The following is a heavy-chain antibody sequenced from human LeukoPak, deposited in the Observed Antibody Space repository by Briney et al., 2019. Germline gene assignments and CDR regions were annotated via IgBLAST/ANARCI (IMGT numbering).Heavy chain of an antibody. Sequence: GGSLRLSCTASGFSFSSPGMNWVRQAPGKGLEWVSSINGKSTFKVYADSVKGRFTISRDNAKNSLYLQMDSLRAEDTAVYYCAKYQTGTWTSYDSSDIWGQGTLVTVSS. CDR2: INGKSTFK. D-gene: IGHD1-7*01. CDR1: GFSFSSPG. J-gene: IGHJ3*02. V-gene: IGHV3-21*01. CDR3: AKYQTGTWTSYDSSDI.